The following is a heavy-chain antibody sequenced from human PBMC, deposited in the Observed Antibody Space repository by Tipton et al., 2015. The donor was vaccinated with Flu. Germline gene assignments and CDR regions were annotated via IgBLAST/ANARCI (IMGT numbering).Heavy chain of an antibody. CDR1: GFTFTNYA. J-gene: IGHJ5*02. Sequence: SLRLSCAASGFTFTNYAMSWVRQAPGKGLEWVSAISGSGGGTYYADSVKGRRFTISRDNSKNTLYLQMNSLRAEDTAVYYCAIVVREWELPPNLFDPWGQGTLVTVSS. CDR2: ISGSGGGT. V-gene: IGHV3-23*01. CDR3: AIVVREWELPPNLFDP. D-gene: IGHD1-26*01.